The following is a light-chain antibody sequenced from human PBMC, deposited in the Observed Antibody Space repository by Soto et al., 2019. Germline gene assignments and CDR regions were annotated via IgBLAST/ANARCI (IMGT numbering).Light chain of an antibody. CDR3: QRSYSFPPT. J-gene: IGKJ2*01. CDR2: AAS. CDR1: RSIAYF. Sequence: DIQMTQSPSSLSASIGDRVTVTCRASRSIAYFLNWYQHKPGKAPELLIYAASTLESGVPSRFSGSGSATNFTLTISSLQPEDFATYFCQRSYSFPPTFGPGTKLEIK. V-gene: IGKV1-39*01.